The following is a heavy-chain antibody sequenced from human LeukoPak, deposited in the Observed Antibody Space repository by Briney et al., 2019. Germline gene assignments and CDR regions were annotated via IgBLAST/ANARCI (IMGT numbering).Heavy chain of an antibody. CDR3: ARRAPYGSGSYFPNFDY. J-gene: IGHJ4*02. Sequence: PGGSLRLSCAASGFGFSDYYMSWIRQAPGKGLEWVSYISSSGSGIYYADSVRGRFTISRDNARNSLFLQMNSLRAEDTAVYYCARRAPYGSGSYFPNFDYWGQGTLVTVSS. CDR2: ISSSGSGI. D-gene: IGHD3-10*01. CDR1: GFGFSDYY. V-gene: IGHV3-11*04.